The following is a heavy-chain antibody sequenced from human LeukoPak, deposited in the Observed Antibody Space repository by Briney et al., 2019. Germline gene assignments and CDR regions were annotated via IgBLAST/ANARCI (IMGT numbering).Heavy chain of an antibody. CDR3: ARASRLGPVIFDY. CDR2: ISSSSSTI. CDR1: GFTFSSYS. V-gene: IGHV3-48*01. Sequence: GGSLRLSCAASGFTFSSYSMKWVRQAPGKGLEWVSYISSSSSTIYYADSVKGRFTISRDNAKNSLYLQMNSLRAEDTAVYYCARASRLGPVIFDYWGQGTLVTVSS. D-gene: IGHD2/OR15-2a*01. J-gene: IGHJ4*02.